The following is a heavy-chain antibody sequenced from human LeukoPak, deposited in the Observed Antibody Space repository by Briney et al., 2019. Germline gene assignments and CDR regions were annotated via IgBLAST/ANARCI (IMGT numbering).Heavy chain of an antibody. D-gene: IGHD3-16*02. V-gene: IGHV1-2*02. CDR2: INPNSGGT. Sequence: GASVKVSCKASGYTFAGYYMHWVRQAPGQGLEWMGWINPNSGGTNYAQKFQGRVTMTRDTSISTAYMELSRLRSDDTAVYYCARDTNDYVWGSYRYALDYWGQGTLVTVSS. J-gene: IGHJ4*02. CDR3: ARDTNDYVWGSYRYALDY. CDR1: GYTFAGYY.